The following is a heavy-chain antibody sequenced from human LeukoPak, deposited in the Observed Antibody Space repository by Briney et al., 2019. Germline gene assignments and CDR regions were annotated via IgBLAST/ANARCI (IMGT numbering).Heavy chain of an antibody. CDR3: ARLPGIAAAGIGPYFDY. V-gene: IGHV3-23*01. D-gene: IGHD6-13*01. J-gene: IGHJ4*02. CDR1: GFTFSSYA. Sequence: GGSLRLSCAASGFTFSSYAMNWVRQAPGKGLEWVSVINGGGGSTYYADSVKGRFTISRDNSKNTLYLQMNSLRAEDTAVYYCARLPGIAAAGIGPYFDYWGQGTLVTVSS. CDR2: INGGGGST.